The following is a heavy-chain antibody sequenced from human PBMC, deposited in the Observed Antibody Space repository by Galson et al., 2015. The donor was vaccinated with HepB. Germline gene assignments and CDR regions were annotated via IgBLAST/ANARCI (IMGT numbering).Heavy chain of an antibody. J-gene: IGHJ4*02. D-gene: IGHD2-15*01. CDR3: ATGFSAGSPIDH. V-gene: IGHV1-24*01. CDR2: FDRADGET. Sequence: SVKVSCKVSGYRLTELSMHWVRQTPAKGLEWMGRFDRADGETIYAQYFQGRVTMTEDTFADTAYMELSSLRSEDTAVYYCATGFSAGSPIDHWGQGTLVTVSS. CDR1: GYRLTELS.